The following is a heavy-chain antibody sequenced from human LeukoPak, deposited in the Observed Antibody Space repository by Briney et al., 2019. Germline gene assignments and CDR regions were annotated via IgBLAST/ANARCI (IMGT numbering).Heavy chain of an antibody. CDR2: IYYSGST. CDR3: ARHSGIGMAQLYFDY. CDR1: GGSISSSTYY. Sequence: NPSETLSLTCTVSGGSISSSTYYWGWIRQPPGKGLEWIGSIYYSGSTYYNPSHKSRVTISVDTSKNQFSLSLSSVTAADTAVYRCARHSGIGMAQLYFDYWGQGTLVTVSS. D-gene: IGHD1-26*01. J-gene: IGHJ4*02. V-gene: IGHV4-39*01.